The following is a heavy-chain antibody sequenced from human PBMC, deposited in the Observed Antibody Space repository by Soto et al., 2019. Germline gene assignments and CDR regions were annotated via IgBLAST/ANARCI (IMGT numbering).Heavy chain of an antibody. V-gene: IGHV4-39*01. CDR1: AGSISSSSYY. J-gene: IGHJ6*04. Sequence: SETLSLTYTVSAGSISSSSYYWGWIRQPPRKGLEWIGSIYYSASTYYNPSLKSRVTISVDTSKNQFSLKLSSVTAADTAVYYCAMRTNYYYGMDVWGKGTTVT. CDR2: IYYSAST. CDR3: AMRTNYYYGMDV.